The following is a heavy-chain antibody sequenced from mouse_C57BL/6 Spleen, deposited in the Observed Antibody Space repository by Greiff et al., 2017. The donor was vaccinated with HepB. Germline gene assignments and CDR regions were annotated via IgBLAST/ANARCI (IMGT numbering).Heavy chain of an antibody. CDR2: ISDGGSYT. CDR1: GFTFSSYA. Sequence: EVKLEESGGGLVKPGGSLKLSCAASGFTFSSYAMSWVRQTPEKRLEWVATISDGGSYTYYPDNVKGRFTISRDNAKNNLYLQMSHLKSEDTAMYYCATRGGDYSNPFAYWGQGTLVTVSA. V-gene: IGHV5-4*03. J-gene: IGHJ3*01. D-gene: IGHD2-5*01. CDR3: ATRGGDYSNPFAY.